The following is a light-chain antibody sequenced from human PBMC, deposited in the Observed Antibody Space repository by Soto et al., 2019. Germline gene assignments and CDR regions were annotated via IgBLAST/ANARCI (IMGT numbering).Light chain of an antibody. J-gene: IGKJ2*01. CDR1: QTISTY. CDR3: QQSFSRPMYT. CDR2: DAS. V-gene: IGKV1-39*01. Sequence: DIQMTQSPSSLSASVGDRVMITCRASQTISTYLNWYQQKPGTAPKLLIYDASTLQSGVPSRFSGSGSGTDFTLTISNLQPEDFATFYCQQSFSRPMYTFXQGTKADIK.